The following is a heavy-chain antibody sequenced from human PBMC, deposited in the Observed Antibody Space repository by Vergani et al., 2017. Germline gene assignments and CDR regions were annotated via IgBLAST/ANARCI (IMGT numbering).Heavy chain of an antibody. CDR3: ASWRDLSAFDI. Sequence: QVQLQESGPGLVKPSQTLSLTCTVSGGSISSGSYYWSWIRQPAGKGLEWIGRIYTSGSTNYNPSLKSRVTISVDTSKNQFSLKLSSVTAADTAVYYCASWRDLSAFDIWGQGTTVTVSS. J-gene: IGHJ3*02. CDR1: GGSISSGSYY. V-gene: IGHV4-61*02. CDR2: IYTSGST. D-gene: IGHD3-3*01.